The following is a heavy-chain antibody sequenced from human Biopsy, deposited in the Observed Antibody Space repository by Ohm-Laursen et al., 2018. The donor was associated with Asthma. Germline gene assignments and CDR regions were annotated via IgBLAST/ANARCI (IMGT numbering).Heavy chain of an antibody. V-gene: IGHV3-30*18. CDR2: ISYDGSNK. J-gene: IGHJ4*02. CDR1: GFTFSSFG. D-gene: IGHD3-10*01. CDR3: AKDERLYYGSDSKYMQPVPLGD. Sequence: SLRLSCAASGFTFSSFGMHWVRQAPGKGLEWVACISYDGSNKYYADSVKGRSTISRGNSKNTLYLQMNSLRAEDTAVYYCAKDERLYYGSDSKYMQPVPLGDWGQGTLVSVSA.